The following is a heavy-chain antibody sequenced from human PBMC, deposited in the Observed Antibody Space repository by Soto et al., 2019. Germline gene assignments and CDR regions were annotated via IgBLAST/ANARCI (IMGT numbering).Heavy chain of an antibody. CDR3: ARVPSPFDYYYAMDV. Sequence: QVHLRESGPGLVKPSQTLSLTCTVSGDSISSGNKYWSWIRQPPGKGLEWIGYIYSSGSTYYNPSLKSRLSISLHTSDNQFSLKFASVADADSAVYYCARVPSPFDYYYAMDVWGHGTTVTVSS. V-gene: IGHV4-30-4*01. J-gene: IGHJ6*02. CDR2: IYSSGST. CDR1: GDSISSGNKY. D-gene: IGHD3-16*01.